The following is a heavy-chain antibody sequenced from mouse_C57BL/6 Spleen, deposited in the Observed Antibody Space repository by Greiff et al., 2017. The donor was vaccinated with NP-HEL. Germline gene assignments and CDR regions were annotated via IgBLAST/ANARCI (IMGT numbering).Heavy chain of an antibody. J-gene: IGHJ2*01. CDR1: GYTFTDYE. V-gene: IGHV1-15*01. Sequence: VKLQESGAELVRPGASVTLSCKASGYTFTDYEMHWVKQTPVHGLEWIGAIDPETGGTAYNQKFKGKAILTADKSSSTAYMELRSLTSEDSAVYYCTNLLWLRRGADYWGQGTTLTVSS. CDR2: IDPETGGT. CDR3: TNLLWLRRGADY. D-gene: IGHD2-2*01.